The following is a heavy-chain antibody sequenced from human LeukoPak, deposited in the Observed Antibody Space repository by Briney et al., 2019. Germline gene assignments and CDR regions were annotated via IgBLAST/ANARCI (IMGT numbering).Heavy chain of an antibody. V-gene: IGHV3-30*04. Sequence: GGSLRLSCAASGFTFSSYAMHWVRQAPGKGLEWVAVISYDGSNKYYADSVKGRFTISRDNSKNTLYLQMNSLRAEDTAVYYCAKDQGGWTPPFDYWGQGTLVTVSS. CDR3: AKDQGGWTPPFDY. J-gene: IGHJ4*02. CDR2: ISYDGSNK. CDR1: GFTFSSYA. D-gene: IGHD6-19*01.